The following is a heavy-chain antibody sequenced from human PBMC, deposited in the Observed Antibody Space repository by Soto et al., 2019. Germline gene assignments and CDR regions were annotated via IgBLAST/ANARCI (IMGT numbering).Heavy chain of an antibody. Sequence: GGSMRLSCAASGFTFNSYGMHWVRQGPGNGLEWVAFISYDSTKTYYADSVKGRFTISRDNSNSALYVQMNSLTGEDTAVYYCARTRSAWSDFHYYSLDVWGQGTTVTVSS. CDR1: GFTFNSYG. CDR3: ARTRSAWSDFHYYSLDV. CDR2: ISYDSTKT. V-gene: IGHV3-30*03. D-gene: IGHD1-26*01. J-gene: IGHJ6*02.